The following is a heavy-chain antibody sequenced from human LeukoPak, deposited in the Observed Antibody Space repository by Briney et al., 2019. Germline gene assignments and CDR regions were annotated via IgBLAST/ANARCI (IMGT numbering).Heavy chain of an antibody. CDR2: INAGNGNT. D-gene: IGHD3-3*01. CDR3: AREGYDFWRYFDY. CDR1: GYSFTSYW. V-gene: IGHV1-3*03. Sequence: GESLKISCKGSGYSFTSYWIGWVRQAPGQRLEWMGWINAGNGNTKYSQEFQGRVTITRDTSASTAYMELSSLRSEDMAVYYCAREGYDFWRYFDYWGQGTLVTVSS. J-gene: IGHJ4*02.